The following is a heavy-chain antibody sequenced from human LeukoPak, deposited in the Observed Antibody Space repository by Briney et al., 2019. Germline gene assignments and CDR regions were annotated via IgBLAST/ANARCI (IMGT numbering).Heavy chain of an antibody. J-gene: IGHJ4*02. CDR3: AKGLGYSYGYLLDY. V-gene: IGHV3-30*18. CDR1: GLTFSSYG. Sequence: GGSLRLSCAASGLTFSSYGMHWVRQAPGKGLEWVAVISYDGSNKYYADSVKGRFTISRDNSKNTLYLQMNSLRAEDTAVYYCAKGLGYSYGYLLDYWGQETLVTVSS. D-gene: IGHD5-18*01. CDR2: ISYDGSNK.